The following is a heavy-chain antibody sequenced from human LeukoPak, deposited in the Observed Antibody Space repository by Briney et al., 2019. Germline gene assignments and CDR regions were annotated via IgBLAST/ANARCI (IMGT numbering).Heavy chain of an antibody. D-gene: IGHD1-26*01. CDR1: GFTFSSYW. J-gene: IGHJ4*03. CDR2: IKQDGSEK. V-gene: IGHV3-7*01. Sequence: PSGSLTLSCVVSGFTFSSYWMSWVRQAPGKGLEWVANIKQDGSEKYYVDSVKGRFTMSRDNAKNSLYLQMNSLRAEDTAVYYCARVQWELRGVGSYFEDWGQGELCSVSS. CDR3: ARVQWELRGVGSYFED.